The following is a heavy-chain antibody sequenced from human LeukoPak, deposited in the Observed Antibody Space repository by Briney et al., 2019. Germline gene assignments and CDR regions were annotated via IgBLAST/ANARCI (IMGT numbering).Heavy chain of an antibody. CDR3: ARGGIAGRPFDY. V-gene: IGHV1-24*01. CDR1: GYTFTGYY. J-gene: IGHJ4*02. CDR2: FDPEDGET. D-gene: IGHD6-6*01. Sequence: ASVKVSCKASGYTFTGYYMHRVRQAPGKGLEWMGGFDPEDGETIYAQKFQGRVTMTEDTSTDTAYKELSSLRSEDTAVYYCARGGIAGRPFDYWGQGTLVTVSS.